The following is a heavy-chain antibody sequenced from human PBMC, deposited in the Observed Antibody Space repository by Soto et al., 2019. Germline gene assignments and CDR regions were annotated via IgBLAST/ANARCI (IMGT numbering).Heavy chain of an antibody. CDR1: GYSFTRDC. Sequence: VESLKISCDGPGYSFTRDCIGWVRQMPGKGMEWMGIIYPGDSDTRYIPSFHGQVTISADKSISTAYLQWSSLKASDTAMYYCARHCDYDILTGSLPHDAFDIWGQGTMVTVSS. J-gene: IGHJ3*02. CDR2: IYPGDSDT. V-gene: IGHV5-51*01. CDR3: ARHCDYDILTGSLPHDAFDI. D-gene: IGHD3-9*01.